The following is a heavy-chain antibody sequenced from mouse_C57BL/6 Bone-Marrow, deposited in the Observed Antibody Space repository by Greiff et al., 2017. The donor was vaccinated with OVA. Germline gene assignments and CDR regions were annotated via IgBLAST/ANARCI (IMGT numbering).Heavy chain of an antibody. D-gene: IGHD2-3*01. J-gene: IGHJ2*01. CDR2: IYPYSGST. V-gene: IGHV1-64*01. Sequence: VQPQQPWAELVKPGASVKLFCKASGYTFPSYWMQWGKQGPGQGPEWVGMIYPYSGSTNYNEKFKSKATLTVDKSSSTAYMQLSSLTSEDSAVYYCARQGWLLLDYWGQGTTLTVSS. CDR3: ARQGWLLLDY. CDR1: GYTFPSYW.